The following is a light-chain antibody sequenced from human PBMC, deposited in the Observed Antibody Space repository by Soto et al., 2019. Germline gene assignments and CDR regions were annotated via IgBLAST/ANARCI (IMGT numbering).Light chain of an antibody. CDR2: QVS. V-gene: IGKV2-30*01. CDR3: MPGTHWPWT. J-gene: IGKJ1*01. Sequence: DAVLTQSPLSLPVTLGQPAAISCRSSQSLVYSNGNAYLIWFQQRPGQSPRRLIYQVSTRDAGVPDRFSGSGSGNYFTLTISRVEAEDVGLYYCMPGTHWPWTFGQGTKVEIK. CDR1: QSLVYSNGNAY.